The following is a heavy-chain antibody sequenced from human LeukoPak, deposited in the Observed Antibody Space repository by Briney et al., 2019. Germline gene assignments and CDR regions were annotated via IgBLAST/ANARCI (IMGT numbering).Heavy chain of an antibody. V-gene: IGHV4-34*01. CDR3: ARARRYFDWLGIVRGMDV. Sequence: PSETLSLTCAVYGGSFSGYYWSWIRQPPGKGLEWIGEINHSGSTNYNPSLKSRVTISVDTSKNQFSLKLSSVTAADTAVYHCARARRYFDWLGIVRGMDVWGQGTTVTVSS. D-gene: IGHD3-9*01. J-gene: IGHJ6*02. CDR1: GGSFSGYY. CDR2: INHSGST.